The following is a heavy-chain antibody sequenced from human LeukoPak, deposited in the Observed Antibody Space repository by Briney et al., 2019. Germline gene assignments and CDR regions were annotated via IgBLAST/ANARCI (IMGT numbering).Heavy chain of an antibody. CDR1: GYTFTDYW. D-gene: IGHD7-27*01. V-gene: IGHV5-51*01. CDR3: ARRAELGMRWFDP. J-gene: IGHJ5*02. Sequence: GESLKISCEGSGYTFTDYWIGWVRQMPGKGLEWMGIIYCDGSKTIYSPSFQSQVTISVDKSINTAYLQWSSLKASDTAIYFCARRAELGMRWFDPWGQGTLVTVLS. CDR2: IYCDGSKT.